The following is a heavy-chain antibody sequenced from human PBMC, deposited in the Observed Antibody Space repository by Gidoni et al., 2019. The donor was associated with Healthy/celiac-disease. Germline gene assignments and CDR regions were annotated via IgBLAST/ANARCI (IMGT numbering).Heavy chain of an antibody. D-gene: IGHD6-19*01. Sequence: EVQLVESGGGLVQPGGSLRLSCAASGFTFSSYSMNWVRQAPGKGLEWVSYISSSSSTIYYADSVKGRFTISRDNAKNSLYLQMNSLRDEDTAVYYCARESSGWLYYYYGMDVWGQGTTVTVSS. CDR3: ARESSGWLYYYYGMDV. V-gene: IGHV3-48*02. CDR1: GFTFSSYS. CDR2: ISSSSSTI. J-gene: IGHJ6*02.